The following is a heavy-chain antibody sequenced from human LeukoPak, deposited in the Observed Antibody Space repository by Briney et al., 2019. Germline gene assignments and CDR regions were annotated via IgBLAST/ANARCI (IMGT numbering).Heavy chain of an antibody. CDR3: ARQYYYDSSGYYGVDY. V-gene: IGHV2-70*04. Sequence: SGPALLKPTPTLTLTCTFSGFSLSTSGMRVSWIRQPPGKALEWLARIDWDDDKFYSTSLKTRLTISKDTSNNQVVLTMTNMDPVDTATYYCARQYYYDSSGYYGVDYWGQGTLVTVSS. J-gene: IGHJ4*02. CDR2: IDWDDDK. D-gene: IGHD3-22*01. CDR1: GFSLSTSGMR.